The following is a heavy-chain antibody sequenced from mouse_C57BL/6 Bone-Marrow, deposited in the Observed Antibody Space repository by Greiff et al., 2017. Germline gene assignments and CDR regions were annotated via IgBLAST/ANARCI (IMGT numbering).Heavy chain of an antibody. CDR3: ARMGGSSDDAMDY. V-gene: IGHV1-55*01. D-gene: IGHD1-1*01. CDR1: GYTFTSYW. Sequence: VQLQQSGAELVKPGASVKMSCKASGYTFTSYWITWVKQRPGQGLEWIGDIYPGSGSTNYNEKFKSKATLTVDTSSSTAYMQLSSLTSKDSAVYYCARMGGSSDDAMDYWGQGTSVTVSS. J-gene: IGHJ4*01. CDR2: IYPGSGST.